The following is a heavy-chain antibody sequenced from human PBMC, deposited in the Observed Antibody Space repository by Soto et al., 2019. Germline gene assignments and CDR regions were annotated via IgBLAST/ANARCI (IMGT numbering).Heavy chain of an antibody. D-gene: IGHD2-15*01. CDR1: GGSMSGSY. CDR2: ISYSGST. J-gene: IGHJ4*02. V-gene: IGHV4-59*08. Sequence: PSETLSLTCTVSGGSMSGSYWSWIRQPPGEGLECIGYISYSGSTNYNPSLKSRVTISVDTSKNQFSLKLSSVTAADTAVYYCARARGARYFDYWGQGTLVTVSS. CDR3: ARARGARYFDY.